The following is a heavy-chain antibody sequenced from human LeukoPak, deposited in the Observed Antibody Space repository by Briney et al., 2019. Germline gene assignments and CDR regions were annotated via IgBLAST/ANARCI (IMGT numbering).Heavy chain of an antibody. V-gene: IGHV1-69*01. CDR3: AREGGSYHEYYFDY. J-gene: IGHJ4*02. Sequence: SVKVSCKASGCTFSSYAISWVRQAPGHGLESIRGIIPIFGTANYAQKFQGRVTITADESTSTAYMELSSLRSEDTAVYYCAREGGSYHEYYFDYWGQGTLVTVSS. CDR1: GCTFSSYA. D-gene: IGHD1-26*01. CDR2: IIPIFGTA.